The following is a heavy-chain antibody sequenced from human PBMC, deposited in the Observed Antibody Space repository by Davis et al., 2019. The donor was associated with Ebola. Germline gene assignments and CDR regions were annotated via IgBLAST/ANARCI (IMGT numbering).Heavy chain of an antibody. J-gene: IGHJ5*02. V-gene: IGHV4-4*07. CDR3: ARDRRTTSLPNWFDP. D-gene: IGHD4-17*01. CDR1: GGSISSYY. Sequence: PSETLSLTCTVSGGSISSYYWSWIRQPAGKGLEWIGRIYTSGSTNYNPSLKSRVTMSVDMSKNQFSLKLSSVTAADTAVYYCARDRRTTSLPNWFDPWGQGTLVTVSS. CDR2: IYTSGST.